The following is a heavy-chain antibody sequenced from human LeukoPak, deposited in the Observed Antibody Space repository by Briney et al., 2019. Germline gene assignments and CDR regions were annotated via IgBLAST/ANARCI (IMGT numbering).Heavy chain of an antibody. V-gene: IGHV3-23*01. D-gene: IGHD6-6*01. J-gene: IGHJ4*02. Sequence: PGGSLRLSCAASGFTFSSYAMSWVRQAPGKGLEWVSSISGRAGSTYYADSVKGRFTISRDNSKNTLFLQMNSLRAKDTAVYYCAKGGPYSSSPDFDYWGQGRVVKVSS. CDR1: GFTFSSYA. CDR2: ISGRAGST. CDR3: AKGGPYSSSPDFDY.